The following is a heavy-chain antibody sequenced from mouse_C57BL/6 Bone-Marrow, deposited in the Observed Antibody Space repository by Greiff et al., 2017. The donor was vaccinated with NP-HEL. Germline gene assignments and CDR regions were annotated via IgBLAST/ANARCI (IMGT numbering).Heavy chain of an antibody. CDR3: ARRYDYTGFAY. Sequence: VESGASVKLSCQATGYTFTGYWLAWVKQRPGHGLEWIGEILPGSGSTNYNEKFKGKATFTADTSSNTAYMQLSSLTTEDSAIDYCARRYDYTGFAYWGQGTLVTVSA. J-gene: IGHJ3*01. CDR1: GYTFTGYW. D-gene: IGHD2-4*01. CDR2: ILPGSGST. V-gene: IGHV1-9*01.